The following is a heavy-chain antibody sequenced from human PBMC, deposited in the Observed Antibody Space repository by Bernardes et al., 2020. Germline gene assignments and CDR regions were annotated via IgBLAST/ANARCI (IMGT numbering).Heavy chain of an antibody. CDR1: GFTVSSNY. CDR2: IYSGGST. V-gene: IGHV3-53*01. CDR3: ARGLGDSSGPSDY. J-gene: IGHJ4*02. D-gene: IGHD3-22*01. Sequence: GGSLRLSCAASGFTVSSNYMSWVRQAPGKGLEWVSVIYSGGSTYYADSVKGRFTISRDNSKNTLYLQMNSLRAEDTAVYYCARGLGDSSGPSDYWGQGTLVTVSS.